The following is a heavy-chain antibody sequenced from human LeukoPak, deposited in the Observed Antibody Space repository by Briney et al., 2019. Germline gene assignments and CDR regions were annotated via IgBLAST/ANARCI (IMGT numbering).Heavy chain of an antibody. CDR2: ISGSGGST. J-gene: IGHJ6*04. CDR1: GFTFSNYA. Sequence: GGSLRLSCAASGFTFSNYALSWVRQAPGKGLEWVSDISGSGGSTYYADSVKGRFTISRDNAKNSLYLQMNSLRAEDTAVYYCAELGITMIGGVWGKGTTVTISS. D-gene: IGHD3-10*02. V-gene: IGHV3-23*01. CDR3: AELGITMIGGV.